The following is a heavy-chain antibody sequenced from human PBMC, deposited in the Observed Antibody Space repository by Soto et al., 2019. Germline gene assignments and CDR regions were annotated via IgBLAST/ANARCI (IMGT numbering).Heavy chain of an antibody. CDR2: ISGSGGST. D-gene: IGHD3-10*01. CDR3: ATSSRLLWFGELLRYFDY. CDR1: GFTFSSYA. V-gene: IGHV3-23*01. J-gene: IGHJ4*02. Sequence: EVQLLESGGGLVQPGGSLRLSCAASGFTFSSYAMSWVRQAPGKGLERVSTISGSGGSTYYADSVKGRFTISRDNSKNALYLQMNSLRAEDTAVYYCATSSRLLWFGELLRYFDYWGQGTLVTVSS.